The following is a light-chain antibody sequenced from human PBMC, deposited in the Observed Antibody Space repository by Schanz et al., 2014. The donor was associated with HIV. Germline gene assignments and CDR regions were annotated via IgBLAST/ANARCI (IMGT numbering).Light chain of an antibody. CDR3: QQYGSSPFT. CDR2: AAS. CDR1: QRISTY. Sequence: DIQMTQSPSSLSASVGDRITITCRASQRISTYLNWYQQHPGKAPKLLIYAASYLQSGVPSRFSGSGSGTEFTLTISSLEPEDFAVYYCQQYGSSPFTFGPGTKVDIK. V-gene: IGKV1-39*01. J-gene: IGKJ3*01.